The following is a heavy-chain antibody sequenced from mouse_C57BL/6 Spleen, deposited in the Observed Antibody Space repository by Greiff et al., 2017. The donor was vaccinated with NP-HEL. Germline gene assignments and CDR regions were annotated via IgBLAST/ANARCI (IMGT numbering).Heavy chain of an antibody. CDR1: GYAFSSSW. V-gene: IGHV1-82*01. J-gene: IGHJ4*01. CDR2: IYPGDGDT. Sequence: VQLQQSGPELVKPGASVKISCKASGYAFSSSWMNWVKQRPGKGLEWIGRIYPGDGDTNYNGKVKGKATLTADKSSSTAYMQLSSLTSEDSAVYFCARPAQAPYAMDYWGQGTSVTVSS. CDR3: ARPAQAPYAMDY. D-gene: IGHD3-2*02.